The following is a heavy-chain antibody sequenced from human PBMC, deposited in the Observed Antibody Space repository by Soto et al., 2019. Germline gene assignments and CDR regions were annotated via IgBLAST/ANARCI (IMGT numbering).Heavy chain of an antibody. D-gene: IGHD5-12*01. Sequence: QVQLVESGGGVVQPGRSLRLSCAASGFTFSSYAMHWVRQAPGKGLEWVAVISYDGSNKYYADSVKGRFTISRDNSKNTLYPQMNSLRAEDTAVYYCARGYSGYEVGFDYWGQGTLVTVSS. CDR1: GFTFSSYA. CDR2: ISYDGSNK. J-gene: IGHJ4*02. V-gene: IGHV3-30-3*01. CDR3: ARGYSGYEVGFDY.